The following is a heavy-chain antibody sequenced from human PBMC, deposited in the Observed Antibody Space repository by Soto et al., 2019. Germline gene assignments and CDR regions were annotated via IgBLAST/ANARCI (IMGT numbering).Heavy chain of an antibody. J-gene: IGHJ6*03. V-gene: IGHV1-8*01. Sequence: ASVKVSCKASGYTFTSYDINWVRQATGQGLEWMGLMNPNSGNTGYAQKFQGRVTMTRNTSISTAYMELSSLRSEDTAVYYCARVDPYYDFWSGLRDYYMEVWGKGTTVTVSS. CDR2: MNPNSGNT. CDR1: GYTFTSYD. D-gene: IGHD3-3*01. CDR3: ARVDPYYDFWSGLRDYYMEV.